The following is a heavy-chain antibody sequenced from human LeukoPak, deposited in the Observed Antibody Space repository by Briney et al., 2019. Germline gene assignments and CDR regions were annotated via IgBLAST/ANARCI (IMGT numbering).Heavy chain of an antibody. J-gene: IGHJ4*02. CDR1: GGSISSGGYY. Sequence: SQTLSLTCTVSGGSISSGGYYWSWIRQHPGKGLECIGYIYYSGRTYYNPSLKSRVTISVDTSKNQFSLKLSSVTAADTAVYYCARTSIVVVVAAWGTSSYYFDYWGQGTLVTVSS. CDR2: IYYSGRT. D-gene: IGHD2-15*01. V-gene: IGHV4-31*03. CDR3: ARTSIVVVVAAWGTSSYYFDY.